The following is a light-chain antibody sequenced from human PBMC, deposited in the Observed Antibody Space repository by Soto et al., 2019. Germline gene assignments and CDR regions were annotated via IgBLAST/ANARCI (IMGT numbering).Light chain of an antibody. V-gene: IGLV2-14*01. Sequence: QSVLTQPASVSGSPGQSITISCTGTSTDIGRYNYVSWYQQYPGKAPKVLIYEVSNRPSGVSSRFSGSKSGNTASLTISGLPADDGADYYCSSYTTSSTLLFGGGTKLTVL. J-gene: IGLJ2*01. CDR3: SSYTTSSTLL. CDR1: STDIGRYNY. CDR2: EVS.